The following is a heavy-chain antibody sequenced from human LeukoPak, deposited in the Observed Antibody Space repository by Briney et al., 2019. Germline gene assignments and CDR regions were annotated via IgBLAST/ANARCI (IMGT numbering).Heavy chain of an antibody. V-gene: IGHV1-46*01. Sequence: ASVKVSCKASGYSFTSHYMHWVRQAPGQGLEWMGLINPSGGSTLYAQKFQGRVTMTRDMSTTTDYMELSSLRSEDTAVYYCARDNSVGDIAWWFDPWGQGTLVTVSS. J-gene: IGHJ5*02. CDR3: ARDNSVGDIAWWFDP. D-gene: IGHD3-16*02. CDR1: GYSFTSHY. CDR2: INPSGGST.